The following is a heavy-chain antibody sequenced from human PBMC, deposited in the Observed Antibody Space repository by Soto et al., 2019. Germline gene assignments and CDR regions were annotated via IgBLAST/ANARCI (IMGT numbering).Heavy chain of an antibody. CDR2: IWYDGSNK. J-gene: IGHJ5*02. CDR1: GFTFSSYG. Sequence: QVQLVESGGGVVQPGRSLRLSCAASGFTFSSYGMHWVRQAPGKGLEWVAVIWYDGSNKYYADSVKGRFTISRDNSKNTLYLQMNSLRAEDTAVYYCAREIGYYEAAGGWFDPWGQGTLVTVFS. D-gene: IGHD3-22*01. CDR3: AREIGYYEAAGGWFDP. V-gene: IGHV3-33*01.